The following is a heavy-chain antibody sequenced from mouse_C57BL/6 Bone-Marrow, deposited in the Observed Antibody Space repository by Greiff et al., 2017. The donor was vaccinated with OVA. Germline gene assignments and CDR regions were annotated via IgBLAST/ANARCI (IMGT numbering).Heavy chain of an antibody. J-gene: IGHJ2*01. CDR2: ISSGGDYI. Sequence: EVKLLESGEGLVKPGGSLKLSCAASGFTFSSYAMSWVRQTPEKRLEWVAYISSGGDYIYYADTVKGRFTISRDNARNTLYLQMSSLKSEDTAMYYCTRDAYYKFDYWGQGTTLTVSS. CDR3: TRDAYYKFDY. D-gene: IGHD2-12*01. V-gene: IGHV5-9-1*02. CDR1: GFTFSSYA.